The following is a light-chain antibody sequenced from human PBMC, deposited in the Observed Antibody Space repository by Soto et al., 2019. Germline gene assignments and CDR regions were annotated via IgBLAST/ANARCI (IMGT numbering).Light chain of an antibody. J-gene: IGLJ1*01. V-gene: IGLV2-14*01. CDR2: DVS. CDR1: TSDVGGYNY. CDR3: SSYTSSSSNYV. Sequence: QSVLTQPASVSGSSGQSITISCTGTTSDVGGYNYVSWYQQHPGKAPKLMIYDVSNRPSGVSNRFSGSKSGNTASLTISGLQAEDEADYYCSSYTSSSSNYVFGTGT.